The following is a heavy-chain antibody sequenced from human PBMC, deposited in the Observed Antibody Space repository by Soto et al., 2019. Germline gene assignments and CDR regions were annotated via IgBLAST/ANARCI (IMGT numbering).Heavy chain of an antibody. J-gene: IGHJ4*02. D-gene: IGHD6-19*01. CDR2: IYYSGST. Sequence: PSETLSLTCTVSGGSISSYYWSWIRQPPGKGLEWIGYIYYSGSTNYNPSLKSRVTISVDTSKNQFSLKLSSVTAADTAVYYCARDGIAVAGNPFDYWGQGTLVTVSS. CDR3: ARDGIAVAGNPFDY. V-gene: IGHV4-59*01. CDR1: GGSISSYY.